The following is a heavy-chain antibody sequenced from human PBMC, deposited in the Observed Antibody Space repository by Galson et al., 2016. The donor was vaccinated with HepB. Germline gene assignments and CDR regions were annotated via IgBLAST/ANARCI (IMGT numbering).Heavy chain of an antibody. CDR1: GGSISSSNW. D-gene: IGHD2-2*01. CDR2: IFHSGNT. CDR3: ARGEFVVVPATTYFYYGMDV. Sequence: SETLSLTCDVSGGSISSSNWWSWVRQPPGKGLQWIGEIFHSGNTNYNPSLKSRVSISVDKSKNQFSLKLSSVTAEDTAVYYCARGEFVVVPATTYFYYGMDVWGQGTTVIVSS. V-gene: IGHV4-4*02. J-gene: IGHJ6*02.